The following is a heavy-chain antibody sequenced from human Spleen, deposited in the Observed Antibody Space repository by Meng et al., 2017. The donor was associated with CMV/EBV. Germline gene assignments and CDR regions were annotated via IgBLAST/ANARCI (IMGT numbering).Heavy chain of an antibody. CDR2: IHSYGST. CDR1: GASVSSSDYY. J-gene: IGHJ5*02. CDR3: ARGAQRTTWNSDWFDP. V-gene: IGHV4-30-4*01. Sequence: SETLSLTCNVSGASVSSSDYYWSWVRQPPGKGLEWIGYIHSYGSTYYNPSLKSRLSLSLDTSKNQFSLQLNSVTPEDTAVYYCARGAQRTTWNSDWFDPWGQGTLVTVSS. D-gene: IGHD1-7*01.